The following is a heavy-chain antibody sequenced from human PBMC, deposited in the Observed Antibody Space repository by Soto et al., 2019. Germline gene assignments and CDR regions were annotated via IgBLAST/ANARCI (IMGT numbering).Heavy chain of an antibody. CDR3: ARDLAYGSGSNWFDP. V-gene: IGHV1-2*02. J-gene: IGHJ5*02. D-gene: IGHD6-19*01. CDR2: INPNSGGT. Sequence: ASVKVSCKASGYTFTGYYMHWVRQAPGQGLEWMGWINPNSGGTNYAQKFQGRVTMTRDTSISTAYMELSRLRSDDTAVYYCARDLAYGSGSNWFDPWGQGTLVTVSS. CDR1: GYTFTGYY.